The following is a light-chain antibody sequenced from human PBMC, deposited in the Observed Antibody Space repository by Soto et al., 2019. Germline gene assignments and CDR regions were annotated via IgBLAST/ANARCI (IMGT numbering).Light chain of an antibody. J-gene: IGKJ1*01. Sequence: EIVMTQSPATLSVSPGERATLSCRARQSASSKLAWYQQKTGQAPRLLIYGASTRATGVPARFSGSGSGTEFTLTISSLQSEDFAVYYCQQYNNWPWTFGQGTKVEIK. V-gene: IGKV3-15*01. CDR3: QQYNNWPWT. CDR1: QSASSK. CDR2: GAS.